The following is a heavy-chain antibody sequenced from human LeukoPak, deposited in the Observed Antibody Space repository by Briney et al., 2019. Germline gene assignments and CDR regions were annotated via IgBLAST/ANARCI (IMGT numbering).Heavy chain of an antibody. D-gene: IGHD6-19*01. Sequence: GGSLRLSCAASGFTFSSYGMHWVRQAPGKGLEWVAVISYDGSNKYYADSVKGRFTISRDNSKNTLYLQMNSLRAEDTAVYYCAKDLSSSGPADNWFDPWGQGTLVTVSS. CDR2: ISYDGSNK. V-gene: IGHV3-30*18. CDR3: AKDLSSSGPADNWFDP. J-gene: IGHJ5*02. CDR1: GFTFSSYG.